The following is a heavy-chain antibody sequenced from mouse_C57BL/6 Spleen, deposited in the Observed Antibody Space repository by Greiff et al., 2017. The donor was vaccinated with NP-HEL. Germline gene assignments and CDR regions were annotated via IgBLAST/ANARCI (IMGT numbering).Heavy chain of an antibody. V-gene: IGHV1-81*01. Sequence: VQLQQSGAELARPGASVKLSCKASGYTFTSYGISWVKQRTGQGLEWIGEIYPRSGNTYYNEKFKGKATLTADKSSSTAYMELRSLTSEDSAVYFCARGTTVVGCYFDVWGTGTTVTVAS. CDR3: ARGTTVVGCYFDV. J-gene: IGHJ1*03. CDR2: IYPRSGNT. CDR1: GYTFTSYG. D-gene: IGHD1-1*01.